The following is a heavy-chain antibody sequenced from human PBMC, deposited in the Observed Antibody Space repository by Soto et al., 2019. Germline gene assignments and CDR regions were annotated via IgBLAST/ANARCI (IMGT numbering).Heavy chain of an antibody. J-gene: IGHJ4*02. CDR3: ARDDNKGALFDY. Sequence: QVQLVESGGGVVQPGTSLRLSCAASGFTFSSYAMHWVRQAPGKGLEWVAVMSYDGSNKYYADSVKGRFTISRDNSKNTLYLQMNSLRAEDTAIYYCARDDNKGALFDYWGQGTLVTVSS. D-gene: IGHD1-26*01. CDR1: GFTFSSYA. V-gene: IGHV3-30-3*01. CDR2: MSYDGSNK.